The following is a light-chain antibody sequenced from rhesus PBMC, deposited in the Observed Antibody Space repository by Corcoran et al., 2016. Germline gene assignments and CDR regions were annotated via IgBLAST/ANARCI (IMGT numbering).Light chain of an antibody. J-gene: IGKJ4*01. Sequence: DIQMTQSPSFLSASVGDRVTITCRASQGIRTYLAWYQQKPGKAPKPLIYYASKLESGVPSRFSGSGSGTEFTLTISSLQPEDFAVYYCQQYNSDPLTFGGGTKVEIK. CDR3: QQYNSDPLT. V-gene: IGKV1-37*01. CDR2: YAS. CDR1: QGIRTY.